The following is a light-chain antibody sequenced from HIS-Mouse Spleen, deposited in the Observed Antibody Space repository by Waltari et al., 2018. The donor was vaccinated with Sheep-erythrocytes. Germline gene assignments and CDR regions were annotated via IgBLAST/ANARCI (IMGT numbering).Light chain of an antibody. Sequence: QSALTQPRSVSGSPGQSVTISCTGTSSDVGGYKYCSWYQQHPGKYPKLMIYDFSNRPSGVPGRFSSSTSGDAASLTISGLQAEDEADYYCCSYAGSYTYVFGTGTKVTVL. V-gene: IGLV2-11*01. J-gene: IGLJ1*01. CDR3: CSYAGSYTYV. CDR1: SSDVGGYKY. CDR2: DFS.